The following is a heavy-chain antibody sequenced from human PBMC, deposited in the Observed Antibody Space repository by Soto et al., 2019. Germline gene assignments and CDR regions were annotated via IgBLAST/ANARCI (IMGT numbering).Heavy chain of an antibody. D-gene: IGHD2-15*01. CDR3: AREFPRVAGVDP. CDR2: INAGNGNT. V-gene: IGHV1-3*01. CDR1: GYTFTNYA. Sequence: QVQLVQSGAEVKKPGASVKVSCKASGYTFTNYAIHWVRQAPGQGLEWLGWINAGNGNTEYSQKFQGRVTITLDTSATTVYMALSSLTAEDTAVYYCAREFPRVAGVDPWGQGTLVTVSS. J-gene: IGHJ5*02.